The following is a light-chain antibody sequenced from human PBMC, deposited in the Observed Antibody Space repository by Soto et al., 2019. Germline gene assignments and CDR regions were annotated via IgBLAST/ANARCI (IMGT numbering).Light chain of an antibody. V-gene: IGKV3D-20*01. CDR3: QQYGSSGT. CDR2: DAY. CDR1: QRVSTNY. Sequence: EIVLTQSPATLSLSPGETATLHCGASQRVSTNYVAWYQQKPGQAPRLLIYDAYSRATGISDRFSGRGSGADFILTISRLEPEDFAVYYCQQYGSSGTFGQGTRLEIK. J-gene: IGKJ5*01.